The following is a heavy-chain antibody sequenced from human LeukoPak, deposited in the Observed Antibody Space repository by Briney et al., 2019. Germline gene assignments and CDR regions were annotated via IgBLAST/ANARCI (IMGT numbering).Heavy chain of an antibody. J-gene: IGHJ4*02. CDR1: GFTFSSYW. Sequence: PGGSLRLSCAASGFTFSSYWMHWVRQAPGKGLEWVSGISWNSGAIGYADSVKGRFTISRDNAKNSLYLQMNSLRAEDTALYYCAKRDYDSSGYYGSIDYWGQGTLVTVSS. D-gene: IGHD3-22*01. CDR2: ISWNSGAI. CDR3: AKRDYDSSGYYGSIDY. V-gene: IGHV3-9*01.